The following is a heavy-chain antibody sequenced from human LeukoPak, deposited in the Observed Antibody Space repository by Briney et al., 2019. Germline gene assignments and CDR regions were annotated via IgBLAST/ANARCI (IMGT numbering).Heavy chain of an antibody. V-gene: IGHV3-30*02. D-gene: IGHD2-8*01. CDR2: IRHDGNKK. J-gene: IGHJ2*01. Sequence: PGRSLRRSGGGSGFSCSDYGMHWDRPAPGKGRKGVAFIRHDGNKKYLPDSMKGRFSVSRDNSNNTLYLQMDRLRPDDTALYSCVQQGGRDTYGRNWYFGLWGRGTLVTVSS. CDR1: GFSCSDYG. CDR3: VQQGGRDTYGRNWYFGL.